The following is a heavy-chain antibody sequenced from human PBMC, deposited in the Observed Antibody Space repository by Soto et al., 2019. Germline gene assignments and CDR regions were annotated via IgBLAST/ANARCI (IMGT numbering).Heavy chain of an antibody. D-gene: IGHD1-1*01. CDR2: ISYDGSNK. V-gene: IGHV3-30-3*01. CDR3: ARDRSREHDPQYYYGMDV. J-gene: IGHJ6*02. Sequence: QVQLVESGGGVVQPGRSLRLSCAASGFTFSSYAMHWVRQAPGKGLEWVAVISYDGSNKYYADSVKGRFTISRDNSKNTQYLQMNSLRAEDTAVYYCARDRSREHDPQYYYGMDVWGQGTTVTVSS. CDR1: GFTFSSYA.